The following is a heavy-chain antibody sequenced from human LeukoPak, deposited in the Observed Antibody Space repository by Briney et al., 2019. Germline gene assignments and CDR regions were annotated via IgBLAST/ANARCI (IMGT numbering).Heavy chain of an antibody. J-gene: IGHJ5*02. V-gene: IGHV4-59*01. CDR1: GGSISSYY. CDR3: ARDIAAALYNWFDP. D-gene: IGHD6-13*01. Sequence: SETLSLTCTVSGGSISSYYWSWIRQPPGKGLEWIGYIYYSGSTNYNPSLKSRVTISVDTSKNQFSLKLRSVTAADTAVYYCARDIAAALYNWFDPWGQGTLVTVSS. CDR2: IYYSGST.